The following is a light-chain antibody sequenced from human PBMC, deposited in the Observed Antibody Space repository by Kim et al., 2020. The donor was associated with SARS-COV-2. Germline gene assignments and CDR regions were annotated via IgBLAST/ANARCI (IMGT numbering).Light chain of an antibody. V-gene: IGKV3-20*01. CDR1: KSVSSSY. CDR2: GAS. CDR3: QQYGSSLIT. Sequence: SPGDRATLSCRASKSVSSSYLAWYQQKPGQAPRLLIYGASSRATGIPDRFSGSGSGTDFTLTISRLEPEDFAVYYCQQYGSSLITFGQGTRLEIK. J-gene: IGKJ5*01.